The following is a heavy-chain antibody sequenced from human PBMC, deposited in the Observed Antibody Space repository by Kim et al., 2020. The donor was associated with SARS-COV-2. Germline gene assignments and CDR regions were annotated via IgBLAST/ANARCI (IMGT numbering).Heavy chain of an antibody. CDR2: ISYDGSNK. V-gene: IGHV3-30*18. CDR1: GFTFSSYG. CDR3: AKDGGGNYDNLTGPVGYSYGYFFFDY. J-gene: IGHJ4*02. Sequence: GGSLRLSCAASGFTFSSYGMHWVRQAPGKGLEWVAVISYDGSNKYYADSVKGRFTISRDNSKNTLYLQMNSLRAEDTAVYYCAKDGGGNYDNLTGPVGYSYGYFFFDYWGQGTLVTVSS. D-gene: IGHD5-18*01.